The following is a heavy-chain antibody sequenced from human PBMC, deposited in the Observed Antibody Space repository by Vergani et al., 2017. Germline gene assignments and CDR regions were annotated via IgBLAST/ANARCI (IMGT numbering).Heavy chain of an antibody. CDR1: GFTFNSYG. CDR2: IYDSGDT. Sequence: QVQLVESGGGVVQPGGSLRLSCAASGFTFNSYGMHWVRQAPGKGLEWIGYIYDSGDTKYNPSLKSRVTMSLDTSKNQFSLNLYSVTAADTAVYYCARGALWWLRQIDSWGQGTLVTVSS. CDR3: ARGALWWLRQIDS. D-gene: IGHD2-21*01. J-gene: IGHJ4*02. V-gene: IGHV4-59*01.